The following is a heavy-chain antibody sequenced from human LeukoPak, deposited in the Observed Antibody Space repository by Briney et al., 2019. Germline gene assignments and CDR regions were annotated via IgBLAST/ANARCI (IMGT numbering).Heavy chain of an antibody. Sequence: PGRSLRLSCTASGFTFGDYAMNWVRQAPGKGLEWVSSISSSSSYIYYADSVKGRFTISRENAKNSLYLQMNSLRAEDTAVYYCARDEGYSNFDYWGQGTLVTVSS. CDR1: GFTFGDYA. V-gene: IGHV3-21*01. CDR2: ISSSSSYI. J-gene: IGHJ4*02. CDR3: ARDEGYSNFDY. D-gene: IGHD5-24*01.